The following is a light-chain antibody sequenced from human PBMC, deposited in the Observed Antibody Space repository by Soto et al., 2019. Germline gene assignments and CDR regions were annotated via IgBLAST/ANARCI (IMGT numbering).Light chain of an antibody. CDR3: QQYGSSGT. J-gene: IGKJ1*01. V-gene: IGKV3-20*01. CDR1: QSVSSN. Sequence: DIVMTQSPATPYVSPGERANLSCRASQSVSSNFAWYQQKPGQAPRLLIYGASNRATGIPDRFSGSGSGTDFTLTISRLEPEDFAVYYCQQYGSSGTFGQGTKVDI. CDR2: GAS.